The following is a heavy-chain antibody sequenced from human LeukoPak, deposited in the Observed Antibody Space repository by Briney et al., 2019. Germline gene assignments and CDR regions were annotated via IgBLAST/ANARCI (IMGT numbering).Heavy chain of an antibody. J-gene: IGHJ4*02. CDR3: ARTGPLYFYY. CDR2: ISGDGGIT. Sequence: GGSLRLSCAASGSTFSFYGLSWVRQAPGKGLECVSAISGDGGITLYADSVKGRFTVSRDNSKNTLYLQMNSLRADDTAVYYCARTGPLYFYYWGQGTLVTVSS. CDR1: GSTFSFYG. V-gene: IGHV3-23*01. D-gene: IGHD1-1*01.